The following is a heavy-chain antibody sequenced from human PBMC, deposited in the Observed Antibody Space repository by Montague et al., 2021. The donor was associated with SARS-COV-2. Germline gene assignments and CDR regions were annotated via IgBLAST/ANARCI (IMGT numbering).Heavy chain of an antibody. D-gene: IGHD4-17*01. J-gene: IGHJ4*02. V-gene: IGHV4-59*01. Sequence: SETLSLTCTVSGGSISSYYWSWIRQPPGKGLELIGYIYYSWSTNYNPSLRSRVTISVDRSKNQFSLTLRSVTAADTAVYYCDREPDHGDYFDFWGQGTLVTVSS. CDR3: DREPDHGDYFDF. CDR1: GGSISSYY. CDR2: IYYSWST.